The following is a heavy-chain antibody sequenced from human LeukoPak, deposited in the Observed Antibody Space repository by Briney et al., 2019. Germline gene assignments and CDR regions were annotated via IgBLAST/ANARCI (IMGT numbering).Heavy chain of an antibody. CDR2: IYYSGST. D-gene: IGHD2-15*01. Sequence: PSETLSLTCTVSGGSISSGGYYWSWIRQHPGKGLECIGYIYYSGSTYYNPSLKSRVTISVDTSKNQFSLKLSSVTAADTAVYYCARVPPATHYYYYGTDVWGQGTTVTVSS. V-gene: IGHV4-31*03. J-gene: IGHJ6*02. CDR1: GGSISSGGYY. CDR3: ARVPPATHYYYYGTDV.